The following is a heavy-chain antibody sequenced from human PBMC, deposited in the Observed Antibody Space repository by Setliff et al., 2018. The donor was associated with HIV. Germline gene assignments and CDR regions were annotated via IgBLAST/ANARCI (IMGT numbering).Heavy chain of an antibody. Sequence: GGSLRLSCVVSGFTLRSYDMYWVRQAPGKGLEWVSGLGVRGDTYYTGSVKGRFAISRESAKNSLYLQMSNLRPEDTGVYYCLRGSIQVPGLDHMNVCGKGTTVTVSS. CDR3: LRGSIQVPGLDHMNV. J-gene: IGHJ6*03. CDR1: GFTLRSYD. D-gene: IGHD5-18*01. CDR2: LGVRGDT. V-gene: IGHV3-13*01.